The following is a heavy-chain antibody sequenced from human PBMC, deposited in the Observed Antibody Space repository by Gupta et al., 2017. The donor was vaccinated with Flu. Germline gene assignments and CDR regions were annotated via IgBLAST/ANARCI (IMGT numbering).Heavy chain of an antibody. CDR2: IFSNDEK. CDR1: GFSLSNARMG. J-gene: IGHJ4*02. CDR3: ARIPRSDYYDSSGYPDY. V-gene: IGHV2-26*01. D-gene: IGHD3-22*01. Sequence: QVTLKESGPVLVKPTETLTLTCTVSGFSLSNARMGVSWIRQPPGKALEWLAHIFSNDEKSYSTSLKSRLTISKDTSKSQVVLTMTNMDPVDTATYYCARIPRSDYYDSSGYPDYWGQGTMVTVSS.